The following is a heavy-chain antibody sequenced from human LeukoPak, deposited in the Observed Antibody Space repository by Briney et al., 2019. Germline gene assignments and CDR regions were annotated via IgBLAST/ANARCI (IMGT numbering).Heavy chain of an antibody. CDR2: ISAYNGIT. D-gene: IGHD3-3*01. Sequence: GASVKVSCKASGYTFTSYGISWVRQAPGQGLEWMGWISAYNGITNYAQKLQGRVTMTTDTSTSTAYMELRSLRSDDTVVYYCARTGGFGVVTMYYFDYWGQGTLVTVSS. CDR1: GYTFTSYG. J-gene: IGHJ4*02. CDR3: ARTGGFGVVTMYYFDY. V-gene: IGHV1-18*01.